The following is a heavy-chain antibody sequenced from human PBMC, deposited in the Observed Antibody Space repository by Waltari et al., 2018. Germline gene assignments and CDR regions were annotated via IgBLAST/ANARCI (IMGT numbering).Heavy chain of an antibody. D-gene: IGHD2-2*01. CDR1: GGSISSYY. Sequence: QVQLQESGPGLVKPSETLSLTCTVSGGSISSYYWSWIRQPAGKGLEWNGRIYTSGSPYYNPSLKSRVTISVDTSKNQFSLKLSSVTAADTAVYYCARDSDSTHSFDYWGQGTLVTVSS. CDR3: ARDSDSTHSFDY. J-gene: IGHJ4*02. CDR2: IYTSGSP. V-gene: IGHV4-4*07.